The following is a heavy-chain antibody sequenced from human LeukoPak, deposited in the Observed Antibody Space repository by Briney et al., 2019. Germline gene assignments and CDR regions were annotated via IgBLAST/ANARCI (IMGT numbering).Heavy chain of an antibody. Sequence: SETLSLTCTVSGGSISSYYWSWIRQPPGKGLEWIGYIYYSGSTNYNPSLKSRVTISVDTSKNQFSLKLSSVTAADTAVYYCARLYDSSTDDQRGYDYYYMDVWGKGTTVTVSS. J-gene: IGHJ6*03. D-gene: IGHD3-22*01. CDR1: GGSISSYY. CDR2: IYYSGST. CDR3: ARLYDSSTDDQRGYDYYYMDV. V-gene: IGHV4-59*08.